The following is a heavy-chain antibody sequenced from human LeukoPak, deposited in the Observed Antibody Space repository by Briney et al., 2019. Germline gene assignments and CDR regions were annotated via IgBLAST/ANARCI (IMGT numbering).Heavy chain of an antibody. CDR1: GGSISSGSYS. V-gene: IGHV4-61*09. Sequence: KASETLSLTCTVSGGSISSGSYSWSWIRQPAGKGLEWIGHIYTSGCTNYNPSLNSRGTILVDTSENQFSLKLSSVPAADTAMYYCARGSPPYCSSSRCFIGEGAFDIWGQGTMVTVSS. J-gene: IGHJ3*02. CDR3: ARGSPPYCSSSRCFIGEGAFDI. CDR2: IYTSGCT. D-gene: IGHD2-2*01.